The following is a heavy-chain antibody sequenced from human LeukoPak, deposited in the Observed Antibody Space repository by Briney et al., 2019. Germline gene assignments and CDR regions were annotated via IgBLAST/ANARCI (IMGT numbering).Heavy chain of an antibody. V-gene: IGHV4-39*07. CDR3: ARVGGVGYSYAAYYYYMDV. Sequence: SETLSLTCTVSGGSINGYYWGWIRQPPGKGLEWIGSIYYSGSTYYNPSLKSRVTISVDTSKNQFSLKLSSVTAADTAVYYCARVGGVGYSYAAYYYYMDVWGKGTTVTVSS. D-gene: IGHD5-18*01. CDR1: GGSINGYY. J-gene: IGHJ6*03. CDR2: IYYSGST.